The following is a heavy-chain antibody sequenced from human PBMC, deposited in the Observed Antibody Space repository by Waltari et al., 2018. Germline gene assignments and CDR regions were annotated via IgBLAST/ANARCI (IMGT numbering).Heavy chain of an antibody. J-gene: IGHJ5*02. CDR1: GFTVSSNY. CDR3: AREHYYGSGSYYIGWFDP. CDR2: IYSGGST. Sequence: EVQLVESGGGLVQPGGSLRLSCAASGFTVSSNYMSWVRQAPGKGLEWVSVIYSGGSTYYADSVKGRFTISRDNSKNTLYLQMNSLRAEDTAVYYCAREHYYGSGSYYIGWFDPWGQGTLVTVSS. V-gene: IGHV3-66*01. D-gene: IGHD3-10*01.